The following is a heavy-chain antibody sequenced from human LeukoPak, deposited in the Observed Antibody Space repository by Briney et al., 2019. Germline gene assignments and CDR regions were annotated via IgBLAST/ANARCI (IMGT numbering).Heavy chain of an antibody. V-gene: IGHV3-66*04. CDR3: AKQSAGSAAWYSLHYDF. Sequence: TGGSLRLSCAASGFNVSSNYMKWVRQTPGKGLEWVSVIHSGGRTYYADSVKGRFTISRDNSKNTLYLQMNSLRAEDTAVYFCAKQSAGSAAWYSLHYDFWGQGTLVTVSS. CDR1: GFNVSSNY. J-gene: IGHJ4*02. CDR2: IHSGGRT. D-gene: IGHD6-13*01.